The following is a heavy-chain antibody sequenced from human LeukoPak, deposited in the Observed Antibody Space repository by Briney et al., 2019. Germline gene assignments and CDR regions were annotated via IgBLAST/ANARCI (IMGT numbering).Heavy chain of an antibody. V-gene: IGHV3-7*02. D-gene: IGHD1-1*01. J-gene: IGHJ4*02. CDR1: EFTFNTYW. Sequence: GGSLRLSCEVPEFTFNTYWMSWARQAPGKGLEWVANIKYDGSEKYYVDSVKGRFTISRDNAKKSLFLQMNSLRAEDTAIYYCVRNKRGDYWGQGTLVTVSS. CDR3: VRNKRGDY. CDR2: IKYDGSEK.